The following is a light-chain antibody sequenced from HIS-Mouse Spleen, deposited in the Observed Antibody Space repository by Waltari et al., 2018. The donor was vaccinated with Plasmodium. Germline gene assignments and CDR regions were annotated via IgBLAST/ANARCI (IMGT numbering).Light chain of an antibody. J-gene: IGKJ2*01. CDR1: QSVSSSY. CDR3: QQYGSSPYT. CDR2: GAS. V-gene: IGKV3-20*01. Sequence: EIVLTQSPGTLSLSPGERATLSCMASQSVSSSYLAWYQQKPGQAPRLLIYGASSRATGIPDRFSGSWSGTDFTLTISRLEPEDFAVYYCQQYGSSPYTFGQGTKLEIK.